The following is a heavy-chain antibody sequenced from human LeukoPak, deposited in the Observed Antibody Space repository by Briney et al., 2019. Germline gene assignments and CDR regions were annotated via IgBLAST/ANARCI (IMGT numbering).Heavy chain of an antibody. CDR2: ISSSGSYI. D-gene: IGHD6-6*01. V-gene: IGHV3-21*04. CDR1: RFTFSSYS. CDR3: ARVQLVDYYYYSYMDV. J-gene: IGHJ6*03. Sequence: GGSLRLSCAASRFTFSSYSMNWVRQAPGKGLEWVSSISSSGSYIYYADSVKGRFTISRDNAKNSLYLQMNSLRAEDTALYYCARVQLVDYYYYSYMDVWGKGTTVTVSS.